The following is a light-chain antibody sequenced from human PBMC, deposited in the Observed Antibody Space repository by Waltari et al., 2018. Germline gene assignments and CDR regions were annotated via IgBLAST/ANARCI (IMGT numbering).Light chain of an antibody. CDR2: WAS. CDR1: QSVLYSSNNKNY. CDR3: QQYYSTPPT. V-gene: IGKV4-1*01. J-gene: IGKJ1*01. Sequence: DIVMTQSPDSLAVSLADKNNLNCNSSQSVLYSSNNKNYLAWYQQKPGQPPKLLIYWASTRESGVPDRFSGSGSGTDFTLTISSLQAEDVAVYYCQQYYSTPPTFGQGTKVEIK.